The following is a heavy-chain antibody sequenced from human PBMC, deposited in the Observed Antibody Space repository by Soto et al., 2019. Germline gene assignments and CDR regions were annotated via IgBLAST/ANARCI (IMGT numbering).Heavy chain of an antibody. Sequence: QVQLQESGPGLVKPSETLSLTCTVSGGSISSYYWSWIRQPPGKGLEWIGYIYYSGSTNYNPSLKSRVTISVDTSKNQFSLKLSSVIAADTAVYYCARVREPNCSSTSCYVSGEAFDIWGQGTMVTVSS. V-gene: IGHV4-59*01. J-gene: IGHJ3*02. CDR2: IYYSGST. CDR1: GGSISSYY. D-gene: IGHD2-2*01. CDR3: ARVREPNCSSTSCYVSGEAFDI.